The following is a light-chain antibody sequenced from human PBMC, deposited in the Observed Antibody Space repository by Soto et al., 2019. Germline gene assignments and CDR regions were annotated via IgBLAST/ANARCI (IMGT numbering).Light chain of an antibody. CDR2: GAS. V-gene: IGKV3-15*01. J-gene: IGKJ1*01. CDR1: QSISTN. Sequence: EIVMTQSPATVSVSPGEGATLACRASQSISTNLAWYQQKPGQAPRLLIYGASTRATGTPARFSGSGSGTDFTVSNSSLQSEDLAVYYCQHYTIETPSSTFGQGNKVEIK. CDR3: QHYTIETPSST.